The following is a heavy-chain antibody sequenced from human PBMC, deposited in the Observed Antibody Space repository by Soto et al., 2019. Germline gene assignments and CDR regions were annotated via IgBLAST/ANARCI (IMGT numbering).Heavy chain of an antibody. J-gene: IGHJ4*02. CDR2: IWYDGSKK. CDR1: GFAFSTYG. Sequence: QVQVVDSGGGVVQPGRSLRLSCAASGFAFSTYGMHWVRQAPGKGLEWVAVIWYDGSKKYYADSVEGRFTISRDNSKNTIYLEMNNLRAEDTAVYYCARGIGYGDYWGQGTLVTVSS. V-gene: IGHV3-33*01. CDR3: ARGIGYGDY. D-gene: IGHD5-12*01.